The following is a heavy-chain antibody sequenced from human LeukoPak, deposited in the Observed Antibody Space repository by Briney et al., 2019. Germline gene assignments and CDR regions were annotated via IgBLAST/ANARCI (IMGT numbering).Heavy chain of an antibody. Sequence: KPSETLSLTCTVSGGSMTSYYWSWIRQPPGKGLEWIGYIYSSGSTTYNPSLKSRVTISIDTSKSQFSLELTSVTAADTALYYCARRAVPENYFDYWGQGTLVTASS. CDR2: IYSSGST. CDR1: GGSMTSYY. D-gene: IGHD6-19*01. V-gene: IGHV4-59*08. CDR3: ARRAVPENYFDY. J-gene: IGHJ4*02.